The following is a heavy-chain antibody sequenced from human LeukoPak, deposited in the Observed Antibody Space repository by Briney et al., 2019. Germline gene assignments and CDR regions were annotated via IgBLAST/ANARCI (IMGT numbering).Heavy chain of an antibody. CDR1: GFIFSNYE. V-gene: IGHV3-48*03. CDR2: INTGGSPR. CDR3: AGKWG. J-gene: IGHJ4*02. Sequence: GGSLRLSCAASGFIFSNYEMNWVRQAPGKGLEWISYINTGGSPRYYADSVKGRFTISRDNSKNTLHLQMNGLRADDTALYYCAGKWGWGQGTLVTVSS. D-gene: IGHD2-8*01.